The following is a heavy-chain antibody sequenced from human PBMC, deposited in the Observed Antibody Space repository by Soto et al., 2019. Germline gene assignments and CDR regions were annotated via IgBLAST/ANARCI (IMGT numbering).Heavy chain of an antibody. V-gene: IGHV3-21*01. Sequence: EVQLVESGGGLVKPGGSLRLSCAASGFTFSSYSMNWVRQAPGKGLEWVSSISSSSSYIYYEDSVKGRFTISRDNAKDSLELQVNSRGVEVPAVDYCSRIASVDYWGPGTLVTVSS. CDR1: GFTFSSYS. J-gene: IGHJ4*02. CDR3: SRIASVDY. D-gene: IGHD6-6*01. CDR2: ISSSSSYI.